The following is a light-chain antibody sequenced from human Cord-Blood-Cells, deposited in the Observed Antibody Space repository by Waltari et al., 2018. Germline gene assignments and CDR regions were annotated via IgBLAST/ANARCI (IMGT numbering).Light chain of an antibody. CDR2: DVS. CDR1: SSAVGGYNY. Sequence: QSALTQPRPVSASPGQSVTISCTGTSSAVGGYNYVSWYQQHPGKAPKLLIYDVSKRPSGVPDRFSGSKSGNTASLTISGLQAEDEADYYCCSYAGSYTFVFGTGTKVTVL. J-gene: IGLJ1*01. V-gene: IGLV2-11*01. CDR3: CSYAGSYTFV.